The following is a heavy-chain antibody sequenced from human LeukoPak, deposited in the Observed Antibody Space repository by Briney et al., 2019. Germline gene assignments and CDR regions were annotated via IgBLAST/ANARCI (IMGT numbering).Heavy chain of an antibody. CDR2: ISSSSSYI. CDR1: GFTFSSYS. V-gene: IGHV3-21*01. D-gene: IGHD6-25*01. CDR3: ARDTGSRAAGAFDI. Sequence: GGSLRLSCAASGFTFSSYSMNWVRQAPGKGLEWVPSISSSSSYIYYADSVKGRFTISRDNAKNSLYLQMNSLRAEDTAVYYCARDTGSRAAGAFDIWGQGTMVTVSS. J-gene: IGHJ3*02.